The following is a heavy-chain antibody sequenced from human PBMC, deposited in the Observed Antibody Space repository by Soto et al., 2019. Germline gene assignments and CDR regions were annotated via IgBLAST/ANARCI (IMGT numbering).Heavy chain of an antibody. V-gene: IGHV2-5*01. J-gene: IGHJ4*02. D-gene: IGHD2-15*01. CDR1: GFSLTTGRVG. CDR3: THRLVGSGQGY. CDR2: IHWNDDN. Sequence: QITLEETGPTLVKPTQTLTLTCTFSGFSLTTGRVGVGWIRQPPGKALEWLAGIHWNDDNHYSPSLKSRLTITKDTSKNQVVLTLTNMDPVDTATYYCTHRLVGSGQGYWGQGTLVTVAS.